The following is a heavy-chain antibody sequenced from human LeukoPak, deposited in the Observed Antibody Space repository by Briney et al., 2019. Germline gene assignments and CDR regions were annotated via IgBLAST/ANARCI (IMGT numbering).Heavy chain of an antibody. V-gene: IGHV2-5*02. J-gene: IGHJ3*02. CDR3: AHSRYSGYADDAFDI. Sequence: KESGPTLVKPTQTLTLTCTFSGFSLSTSGVGVGWIRQPPGKALEWLALIYWDDDKRYSPSLRSRLTITKDTSKNQVVLTMTNMDPVDTATYYCAHSRYSGYADDAFDIWGQGTMVTVSS. D-gene: IGHD5-12*01. CDR1: GFSLSTSGVG. CDR2: IYWDDDK.